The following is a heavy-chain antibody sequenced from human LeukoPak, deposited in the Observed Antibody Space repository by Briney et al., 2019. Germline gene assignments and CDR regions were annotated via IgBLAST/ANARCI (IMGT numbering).Heavy chain of an antibody. D-gene: IGHD3-22*01. CDR2: ISAYNGNT. V-gene: IGHV1-18*01. CDR1: GYTFTSYG. J-gene: IGHJ6*02. Sequence: ASVKVSCKASGYTFTSYGISWVRQAPGQGLEWMGWISAYNGNTNYAQKLQGRVTMTTDTSTSTAYMELRSLRSDDTAVYYCARDNIVGLPGDYYYYYGMDVWGQGTTVTVSS. CDR3: ARDNIVGLPGDYYYYYGMDV.